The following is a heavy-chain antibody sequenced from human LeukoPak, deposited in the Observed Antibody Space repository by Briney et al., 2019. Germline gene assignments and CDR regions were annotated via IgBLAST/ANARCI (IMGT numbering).Heavy chain of an antibody. CDR2: IIITGSSP. CDR1: GFTFSGYA. Sequence: GGSLRLSCAASGFTFSGYAMAWVRQAPGKGLEWVSSIIITGSSPSYADSVKGRFTVSRDNSKNTLYLQMNSLRAEDTAVYFCAKSSSSWSYYFNYWGQGTLVTVSS. J-gene: IGHJ4*02. D-gene: IGHD6-13*01. V-gene: IGHV3-23*01. CDR3: AKSSSSWSYYFNY.